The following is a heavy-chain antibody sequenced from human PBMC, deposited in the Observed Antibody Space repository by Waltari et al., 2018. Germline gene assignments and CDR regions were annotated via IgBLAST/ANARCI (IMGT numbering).Heavy chain of an antibody. Sequence: EVQLVESGGGLVQPGGSLRLSCEVSGFPFRTYSMPGVRQAPGKGLEWVANIKQDGTEKYYVDSVKGRFSISRDNGKNLLYLHMNSLRADDTAVYYCARDEMHRTTWYHFWGQGTQVTVSS. CDR3: ARDEMHRTTWYHF. CDR2: IKQDGTEK. CDR1: GFPFRTYS. D-gene: IGHD6-13*01. J-gene: IGHJ4*02. V-gene: IGHV3-7*04.